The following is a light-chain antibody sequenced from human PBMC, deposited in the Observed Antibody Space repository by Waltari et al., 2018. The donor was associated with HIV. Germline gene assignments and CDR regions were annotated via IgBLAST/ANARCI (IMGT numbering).Light chain of an antibody. J-gene: IGLJ1*01. V-gene: IGLV2-11*01. CDR1: STYVDTF. CDR3: CSHAGNFIFA. Sequence: QSALTQPHSVSGSPGQSLTISCTGTSTYVDTFVSWYQQYPAPAPKVIIYDVNKRPSGVPDRFSASKSGNTAFLTISGLQAEDEAEYHCCSHAGNFIFAFGTGTKVTVL. CDR2: DVN.